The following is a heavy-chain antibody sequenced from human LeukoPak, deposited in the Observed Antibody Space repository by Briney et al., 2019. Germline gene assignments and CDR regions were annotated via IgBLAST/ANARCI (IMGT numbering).Heavy chain of an antibody. V-gene: IGHV3-7*01. Sequence: GGSLRLSCAASGFVFSTYWMTWVRQAPGKGLEWVANINLDGTEEHYVDSSLEGRFTSSRDNAKNSLYLQMTSLRVEDTAVYYCASGRHDCLHWGQGTLVTVSS. D-gene: IGHD2-21*01. CDR2: INLDGTEE. CDR3: ASGRHDCLH. J-gene: IGHJ4*02. CDR1: GFVFSTYW.